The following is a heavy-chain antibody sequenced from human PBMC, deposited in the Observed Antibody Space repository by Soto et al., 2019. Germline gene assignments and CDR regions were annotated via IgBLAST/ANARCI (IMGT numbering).Heavy chain of an antibody. D-gene: IGHD3-9*01. CDR3: ASRYDILTGSLDYVPYGMDV. V-gene: IGHV1-69*02. CDR2: IIPILGIA. J-gene: IGHJ6*02. Sequence: SVKVSCKASGGTFSSYTISWVRQAPGQGLEWMGRIIPILGIANYAQKFQGRVTITADKSTSTAYMELSSLRSEDTAVYYCASRYDILTGSLDYVPYGMDVWG. CDR1: GGTFSSYT.